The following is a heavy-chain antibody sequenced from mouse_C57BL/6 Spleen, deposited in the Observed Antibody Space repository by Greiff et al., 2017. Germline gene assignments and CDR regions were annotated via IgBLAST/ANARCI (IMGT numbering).Heavy chain of an antibody. CDR3: ARKNGWGSFEY. CDR1: GFTFSDYG. D-gene: IGHD1-2*01. V-gene: IGHV5-17*01. J-gene: IGHJ2*01. CDR2: ISSGSSTI. Sequence: EVMLVESGGGLVKPGGSLKLSCAASGFTFSDYGMHWVRQAPEKGLGWVAYISSGSSTIYYADTVKGRFTISRDNAKNTLFLQMTSLRSEDTAMYYCARKNGWGSFEYWGQGTTLPVSS.